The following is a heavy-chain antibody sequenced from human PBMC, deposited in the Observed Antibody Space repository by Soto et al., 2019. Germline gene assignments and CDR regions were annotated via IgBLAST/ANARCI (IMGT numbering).Heavy chain of an antibody. CDR3: AREQAAAGPFDY. V-gene: IGHV4-59*01. J-gene: IGHJ4*02. CDR2: IYYSGST. D-gene: IGHD6-13*01. Sequence: TLSLTCTVSGGPISSYYWSWIRQPPGKGLEWIGYIYYSGSTNYNPSLKSRVTISVDTSKNQFSLKLSSVTAADTAVYYCAREQAAAGPFDYWGQGTLVTVSS. CDR1: GGPISSYY.